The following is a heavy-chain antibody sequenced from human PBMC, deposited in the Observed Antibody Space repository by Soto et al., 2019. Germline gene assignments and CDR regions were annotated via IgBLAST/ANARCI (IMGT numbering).Heavy chain of an antibody. CDR3: ARDGVTHAFDI. Sequence: GESLKISCAASGFTFDDYGMSWVRQTPGKGLEWVSGINWNGGSTGYADSVKGRFTISRDNAKNSLYLQMNSLRAEDTALYHCARDGVTHAFDIWGQGTMVTVSS. D-gene: IGHD2-21*02. CDR1: GFTFDDYG. CDR2: INWNGGST. V-gene: IGHV3-20*01. J-gene: IGHJ3*02.